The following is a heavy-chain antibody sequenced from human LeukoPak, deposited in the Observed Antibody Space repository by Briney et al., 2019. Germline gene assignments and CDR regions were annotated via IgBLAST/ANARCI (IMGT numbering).Heavy chain of an antibody. CDR1: GVSISSYY. D-gene: IGHD1-26*01. CDR3: ARHGGSYSYDF. V-gene: IGHV4-59*08. Sequence: PSETLSLTCTVSGVSISSYYWSWVRQPPGKGLEWIGYIYYSGSTNSNPSLESRVTISVDTSKNQFSLKLSSVTAADTAVYYCARHGGSYSYDFWGPGTLVTVSS. CDR2: IYYSGST. J-gene: IGHJ4*02.